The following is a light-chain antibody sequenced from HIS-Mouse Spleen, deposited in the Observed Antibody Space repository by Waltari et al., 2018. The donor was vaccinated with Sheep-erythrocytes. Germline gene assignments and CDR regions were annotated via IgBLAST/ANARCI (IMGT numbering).Light chain of an antibody. CDR3: MQALQTPFT. CDR1: QSLLHSNGYNY. Sequence: DIVMTQSPLSLPVTPGEPASISCRSSQSLLHSNGYNYLDWYLQKPGQYPQHLIYLGSNRASGVPDRFSGSGSGTDFTLKISRVEAEDVGVYYCMQALQTPFTFGPGTKVDIK. CDR2: LGS. J-gene: IGKJ3*01. V-gene: IGKV2-28*01.